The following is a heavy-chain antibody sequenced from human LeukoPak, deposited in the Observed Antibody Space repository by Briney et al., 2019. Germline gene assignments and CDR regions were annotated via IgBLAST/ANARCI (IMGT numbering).Heavy chain of an antibody. V-gene: IGHV1-8*01. J-gene: IGHJ6*03. CDR1: GYTFTNYD. D-gene: IGHD3-3*01. CDR3: ARGISSRQIGYYFMDV. Sequence: GASVKVSCKASGYTFTNYDVNWVRQATGQGLEWMGWMNPINGNTAYGQKFQGRVTLTRDTSRDTAYMDLGSLGPDDTAVYFCARGISSRQIGYYFMDVWGKGTTVTVSS. CDR2: MNPINGNT.